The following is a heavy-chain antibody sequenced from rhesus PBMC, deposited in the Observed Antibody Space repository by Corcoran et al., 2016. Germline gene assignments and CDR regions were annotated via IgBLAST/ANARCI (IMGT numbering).Heavy chain of an antibody. J-gene: IGHJ4*01. CDR1: GGSFSSYW. CDR2: NNGNSGST. CDR3: ARNFDY. Sequence: QVQLQESGPGLVKPSETLSLTCAVSGGSFSSYWWSWSRQPTGKGLEWIVENNGNSGSTNYNPSLKSRGTISKDASKNQFSLKLSSVTAADTAVYYCARNFDYWGQGVLVTVSS. V-gene: IGHV4-80*01.